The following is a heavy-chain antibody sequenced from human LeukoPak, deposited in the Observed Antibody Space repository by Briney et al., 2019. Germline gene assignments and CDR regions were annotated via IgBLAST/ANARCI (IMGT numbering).Heavy chain of an antibody. Sequence: GGSLRLSCAASGLIVSGNYMSWVRQAPGKGLGWVSIISSGGNTYYADSVKGRFTISRDISKNTLYLQMNGLRAEDTAVYYCAREVRGYYYDYWGQGTLVTVSS. CDR2: ISSGGNT. CDR3: AREVRGYYYDY. J-gene: IGHJ4*02. CDR1: GLIVSGNY. D-gene: IGHD3-22*01. V-gene: IGHV3-53*01.